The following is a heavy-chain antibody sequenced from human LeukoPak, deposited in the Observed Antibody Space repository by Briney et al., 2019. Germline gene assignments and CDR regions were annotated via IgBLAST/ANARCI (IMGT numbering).Heavy chain of an antibody. CDR1: GGSISSYY. V-gene: IGHV4-59*01. J-gene: IGHJ5*02. CDR3: ASLGIAARPPPFDP. Sequence: SETLSLTCTVSGGSISSYYWSWIRQPPGKGLEWIGYIYYSGSTNYNPSLKSRVTISVDTSKNQFSLKLSSVTAADTAVYYCASLGIAARPPPFDPWGQGTLVTVSS. CDR2: IYYSGST. D-gene: IGHD6-6*01.